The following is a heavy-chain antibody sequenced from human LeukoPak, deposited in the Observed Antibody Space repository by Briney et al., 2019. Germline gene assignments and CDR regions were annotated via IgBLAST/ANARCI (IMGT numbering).Heavy chain of an antibody. V-gene: IGHV1-18*01. D-gene: IGHD2-2*01. Sequence: ASVKVSCKASGGTFTSYGISWVRQAPGQGLEWMGWISAYNGNTNYAQKLQGRVTMTTDTSMSTAYMELRSLRSDDAAVYYCARDPRYCSSTSCYSGSGPPPFDYWGQGTLVTVSS. J-gene: IGHJ4*02. CDR3: ARDPRYCSSTSCYSGSGPPPFDY. CDR2: ISAYNGNT. CDR1: GGTFTSYG.